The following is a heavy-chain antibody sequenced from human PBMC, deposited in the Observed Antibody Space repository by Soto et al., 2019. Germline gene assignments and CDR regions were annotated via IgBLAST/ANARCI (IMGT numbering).Heavy chain of an antibody. J-gene: IGHJ4*02. CDR2: FIPIFVSA. D-gene: IGHD3-10*01. CDR3: ARDVSSDTTGFRGYDL. Sequence: QLHLVQSGADVKKAGSSVKVSCKASGGTVSSYAITWVRQAPGKGLAWMGVFIPIFVSAQYAPKFQGRITMTADESSSIAYMELGGLASADTAIYYCARDVSSDTTGFRGYDLWGQGTQVTVSS. V-gene: IGHV1-69*01. CDR1: GGTVSSYA.